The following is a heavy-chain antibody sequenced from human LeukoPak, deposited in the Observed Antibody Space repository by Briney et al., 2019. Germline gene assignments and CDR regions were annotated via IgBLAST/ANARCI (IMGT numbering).Heavy chain of an antibody. V-gene: IGHV3-30-3*01. Sequence: GGSLRLSCAASGFTFSSYAMHWVRQAPGKGLGWVAVISYDGSNKYYADSVKGRFTISRDNSKNTLYLQMNSLRAEDTAVYYCARDSGGYSRIYYYYGMDVWGQGTTVTVSS. CDR2: ISYDGSNK. CDR1: GFTFSSYA. CDR3: ARDSGGYSRIYYYYGMDV. D-gene: IGHD6-13*01. J-gene: IGHJ6*02.